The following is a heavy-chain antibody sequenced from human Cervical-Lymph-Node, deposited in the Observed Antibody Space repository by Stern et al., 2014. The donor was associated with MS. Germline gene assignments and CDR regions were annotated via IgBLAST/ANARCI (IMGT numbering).Heavy chain of an antibody. CDR2: VYYSGAT. CDR3: AKHACTGAACPFDL. CDR1: GDSISSYTHY. V-gene: IGHV4-39*01. J-gene: IGHJ4*02. D-gene: IGHD2-8*02. Sequence: QLQLQESGPGLVKPSETLSLTCAVSGDSISSYTHYWAWIRQPPGKGLEWIGSVYYSGATYYNPSLKIPVTISVDTSKNHFPLGLNSVTAADTAVYYCAKHACTGAACPFDLWGQGTLVTVSS.